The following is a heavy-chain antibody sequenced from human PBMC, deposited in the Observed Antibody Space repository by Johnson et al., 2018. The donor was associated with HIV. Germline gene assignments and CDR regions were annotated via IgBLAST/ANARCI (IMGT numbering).Heavy chain of an antibody. V-gene: IGHV3-30*02. D-gene: IGHD4-23*01. CDR2: NK. Sequence: NKYYVDSVKGRFTISRDNSKNTLYLQMNGLRTADTAVYYCAKDTGGNSGNDAFDIWGQGTLVTVSS. J-gene: IGHJ3*02. CDR3: AKDTGGNSGNDAFDI.